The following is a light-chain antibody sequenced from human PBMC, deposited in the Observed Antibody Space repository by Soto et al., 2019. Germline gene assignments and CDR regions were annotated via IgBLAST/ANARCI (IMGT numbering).Light chain of an antibody. Sequence: QSALTQPASVSGSPGQSITISCNETTSNVGGYNYVSWYQQHPGKAPELMIYDVNNRPSGLSNRFSGSKSGNTASLTISGLQADDEADYYCGSYTSSSTLVFGGGTKVTVL. CDR3: GSYTSSSTLV. V-gene: IGLV2-14*01. CDR1: TSNVGGYNY. J-gene: IGLJ2*01. CDR2: DVN.